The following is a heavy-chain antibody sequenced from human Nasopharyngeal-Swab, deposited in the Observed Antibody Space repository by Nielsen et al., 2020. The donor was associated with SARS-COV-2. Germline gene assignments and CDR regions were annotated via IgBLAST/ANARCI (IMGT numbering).Heavy chain of an antibody. Sequence: ASVKVSCKASGYTFTSYYMHWVRQAPGQGLEWMGIINPSGGSTSYAQKFQGRVTMTRDTSTSTVYMELSRLRSDDTAVYYCARGSSYDSSGYYSHYYYGMDVWGQGTTVTVSS. D-gene: IGHD3-22*01. J-gene: IGHJ6*02. CDR2: INPSGGST. CDR3: ARGSSYDSSGYYSHYYYGMDV. CDR1: GYTFTSYY. V-gene: IGHV1-46*01.